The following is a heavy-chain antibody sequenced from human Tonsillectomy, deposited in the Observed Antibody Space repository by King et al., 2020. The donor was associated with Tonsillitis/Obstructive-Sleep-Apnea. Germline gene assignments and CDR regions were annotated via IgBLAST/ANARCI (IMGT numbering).Heavy chain of an antibody. J-gene: IGHJ6*02. CDR2: VDPSDSYT. CDR1: GYSFSSYW. D-gene: IGHD6-13*01. Sequence: VQLVESGAEVKKPGESLRISCKGSGYSFSSYWINWVRQMPGKGLEWMGRVDPSDSYTNYSPSFQGHVTISADKSISTVYLQWNSLKASDTAMYYCARLSSPDPYYYYGMDVWGQGTTVTVSS. CDR3: ARLSSPDPYYYYGMDV. V-gene: IGHV5-10-1*03.